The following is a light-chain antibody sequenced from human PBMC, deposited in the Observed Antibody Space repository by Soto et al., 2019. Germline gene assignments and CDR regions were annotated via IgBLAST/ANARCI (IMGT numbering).Light chain of an antibody. CDR1: QSVSSY. CDR2: DAS. J-gene: IGKJ4*01. CDR3: QQRSNWHSIT. Sequence: EIVLTQSPATLSLSPGERATLSCRASQSVSSYLAWYQQKPGQAPGLLTYDASNRATGIPARFSGSGSGTDFTLTISSLEPEDFAVYYCQQRSNWHSITFGGGTKVDIK. V-gene: IGKV3-11*01.